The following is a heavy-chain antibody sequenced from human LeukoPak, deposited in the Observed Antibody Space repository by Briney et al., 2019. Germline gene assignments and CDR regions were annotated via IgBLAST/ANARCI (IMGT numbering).Heavy chain of an antibody. CDR3: ARGPEGYCSGGSCYSVEGREQSPVQFDP. V-gene: IGHV4-61*09. CDR1: GGSISSGGYS. J-gene: IGHJ5*02. Sequence: SQTLSLTCAVSGGSISSGGYSWSWLRQPAGKGLEWIGHIYTSGSTNYNPSLKSRVTMSVDTSKNQFSLKLSSVTAADTAVYYCARGPEGYCSGGSCYSVEGREQSPVQFDPWGQGTLVTVSS. CDR2: IYTSGST. D-gene: IGHD2-15*01.